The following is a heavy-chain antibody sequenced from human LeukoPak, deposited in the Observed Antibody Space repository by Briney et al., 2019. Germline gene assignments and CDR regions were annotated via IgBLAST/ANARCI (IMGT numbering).Heavy chain of an antibody. V-gene: IGHV4-59*08. D-gene: IGHD5-18*01. CDR2: IYYSGST. Sequence: SETLSLTCTVSGGSISSYYWSWIRQPPGKGLEWIGYIYYSGSTNYNPSLKSRVTISVDTSKNQFSLKLSSVTAADTAVYYCARQMDTAMVTGHYYYYMDVWGKGTAVTVSS. CDR3: ARQMDTAMVTGHYYYYMDV. CDR1: GGSISSYY. J-gene: IGHJ6*03.